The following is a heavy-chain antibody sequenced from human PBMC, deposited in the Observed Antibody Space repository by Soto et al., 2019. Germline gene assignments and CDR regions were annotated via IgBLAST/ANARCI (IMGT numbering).Heavy chain of an antibody. V-gene: IGHV4-4*02. J-gene: IGHJ4*02. Sequence: QVQLQESGPGLVKPSGTLSLTCAVSGGSISTSNWWSWVRQPPGKGLEWIGEVYRTGSTNYTPSLESRLTISVDKSKTQFPLKLTSVTAADTAVYYCARARATIAAAAIFDCWGQGTLVTVSS. CDR2: VYRTGST. D-gene: IGHD6-13*01. CDR3: ARARATIAAAAIFDC. CDR1: GGSISTSNW.